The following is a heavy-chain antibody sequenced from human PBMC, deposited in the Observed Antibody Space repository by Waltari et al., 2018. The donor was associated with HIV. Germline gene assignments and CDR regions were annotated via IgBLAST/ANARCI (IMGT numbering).Heavy chain of an antibody. CDR3: ARALNDYGDLDS. CDR2: INHSGST. D-gene: IGHD4-17*01. Sequence: QVQLQQWGAGLLKPSETLSLTCAVYAGSVRGYSWTWIRRPPGKGLEWIGEINHSGSTNYSPSLKSRVTISLDTSNNQFSLKLNSVTAADTAVYYCARALNDYGDLDSWGQGTLVTVSS. V-gene: IGHV4-34*01. CDR1: AGSVRGYS. J-gene: IGHJ4*02.